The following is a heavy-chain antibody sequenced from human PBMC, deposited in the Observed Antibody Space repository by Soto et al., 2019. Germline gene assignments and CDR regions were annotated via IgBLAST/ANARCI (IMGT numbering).Heavy chain of an antibody. CDR2: IYHIGIT. CDR1: GGSVSSGGFY. V-gene: IGHV4-31*03. Sequence: LSLTCTVSGGSVSSGGFYWSWVRQHPGKGLEWIGYIYHIGITYYNPSLKSRLTISVDTSTNQFSLELSSVTAADTAVYYCARNGYTYGMDVWGQGTTVTVSS. CDR3: ARNGYTYGMDV. J-gene: IGHJ6*02. D-gene: IGHD5-18*01.